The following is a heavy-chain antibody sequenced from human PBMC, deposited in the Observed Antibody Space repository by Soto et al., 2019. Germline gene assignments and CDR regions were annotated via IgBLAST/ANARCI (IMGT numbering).Heavy chain of an antibody. Sequence: GESLKISCKGSGYSFTSYWIGWVRQMPGKGLEWMGIIYPGDSDTRYSPSFQGQVTISADKSISTAYLQWSSLKASDTAMYYCARGDVHTAMAPAFDIWGQGTMVTVSS. CDR1: GYSFTSYW. J-gene: IGHJ3*02. CDR2: IYPGDSDT. CDR3: ARGDVHTAMAPAFDI. D-gene: IGHD5-18*01. V-gene: IGHV5-51*01.